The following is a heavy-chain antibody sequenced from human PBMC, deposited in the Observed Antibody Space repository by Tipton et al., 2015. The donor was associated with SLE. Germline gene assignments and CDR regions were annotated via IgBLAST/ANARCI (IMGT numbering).Heavy chain of an antibody. J-gene: IGHJ4*02. V-gene: IGHV4-38-2*02. CDR2: IYHSGST. Sequence: TLSLTCTVSGYSISSGYYWGWIRQPPGKGLEWIGSIYHSGSTYYNPSLKSRVTISVDTSKNRFSLKLSSVTAADTAVYYCARSHWDYDFWSGTPYFVYWGQGSLVTVSS. D-gene: IGHD3-3*01. CDR1: GYSISSGYY. CDR3: ARSHWDYDFWSGTPYFVY.